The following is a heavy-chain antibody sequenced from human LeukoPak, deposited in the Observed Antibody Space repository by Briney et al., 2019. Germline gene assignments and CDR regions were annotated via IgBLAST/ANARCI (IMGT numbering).Heavy chain of an antibody. Sequence: GGSLRLSCAASGFTFSSYAMSWVRQAPGKGLEWVSAVSGSGGSTYYADSVKGRFTISRDNSKNTLYLQMNSLRAEDTAVYYCAKDDYVIFTDYYSIDYWGQETLVAVSS. V-gene: IGHV3-23*01. D-gene: IGHD3-9*01. J-gene: IGHJ4*02. CDR3: AKDDYVIFTDYYSIDY. CDR2: VSGSGGST. CDR1: GFTFSSYA.